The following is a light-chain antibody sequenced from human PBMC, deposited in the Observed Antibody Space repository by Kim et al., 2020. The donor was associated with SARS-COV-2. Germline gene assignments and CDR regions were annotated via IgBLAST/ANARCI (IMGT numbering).Light chain of an antibody. CDR1: SLRSYY. Sequence: SSELTQDPAVSVALGQTVRITCQGDSLRSYYASWYQQKPGQAPVRVIYGKNNRPSGIPDRFSGSSSGSTASLTITGAQAEDEADYYCNSWDSSGNHVVFGGGTKLTV. CDR2: GKN. V-gene: IGLV3-19*02. CDR3: NSWDSSGNHVV. J-gene: IGLJ2*01.